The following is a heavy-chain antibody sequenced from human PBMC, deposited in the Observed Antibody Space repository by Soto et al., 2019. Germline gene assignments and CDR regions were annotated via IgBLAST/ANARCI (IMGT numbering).Heavy chain of an antibody. D-gene: IGHD3-9*01. V-gene: IGHV3-30*18. CDR1: GFTFSSYG. CDR2: ISYDGSNK. J-gene: IGHJ6*02. Sequence: HPGGALGLSCADSGFTFSSYGMHWVRQAPGKGLEWVAVISYDGSNKYYADSVKGRFTISRDNSKNTLYLQMNSLRAEDTAVYYCAKDLDIASDYYYGMDVWGQGTTVTVYS. CDR3: AKDLDIASDYYYGMDV.